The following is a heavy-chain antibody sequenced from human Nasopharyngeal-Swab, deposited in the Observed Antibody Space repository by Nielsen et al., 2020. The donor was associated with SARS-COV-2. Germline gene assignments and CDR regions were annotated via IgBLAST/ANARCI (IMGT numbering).Heavy chain of an antibody. CDR3: TTGGRWELRPIDY. D-gene: IGHD1-26*01. V-gene: IGHV3-15*01. CDR1: GFTFSNAW. J-gene: IGHJ4*02. CDR2: IKSKTDGGTT. Sequence: GGFLRLSCAASGFTFSNAWMSWVRQAPGKGLEWVGRIKSKTDGGTTDYAAPVKGRFTISRDDSKNTLYLQMNSLKTEDTAVYYCTTGGRWELRPIDYWGQGTLVTVSS.